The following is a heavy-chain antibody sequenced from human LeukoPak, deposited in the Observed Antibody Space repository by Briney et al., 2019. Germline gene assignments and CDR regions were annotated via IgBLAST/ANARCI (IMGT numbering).Heavy chain of an antibody. CDR1: GGSISSYY. CDR2: TYYSGST. CDR3: ARDSVGFDY. J-gene: IGHJ4*02. V-gene: IGHV4-59*01. Sequence: PSETLSPTCTVSGGSISSYYRSWIRQPPGKGLEWIGYTYYSGSTNYNPSLKSRVTISVDTSKNQFSLKLSSVTAADTAVYYCARDSVGFDYWGQGTLVTVSS.